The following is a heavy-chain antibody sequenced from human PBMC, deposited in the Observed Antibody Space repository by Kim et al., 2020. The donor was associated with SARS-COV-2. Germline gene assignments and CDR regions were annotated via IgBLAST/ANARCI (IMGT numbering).Heavy chain of an antibody. Sequence: TSYADPVRGRFTISRDNAKNTLYLQMNSLRAEDTAVYYCARLASTVTPDDYWGQGTLVIVSS. V-gene: IGHV3-74*01. CDR3: ARLASTVTPDDY. J-gene: IGHJ4*02. CDR2: T. D-gene: IGHD4-17*01.